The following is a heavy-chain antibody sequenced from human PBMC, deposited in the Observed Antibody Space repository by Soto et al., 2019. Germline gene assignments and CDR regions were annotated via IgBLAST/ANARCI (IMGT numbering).Heavy chain of an antibody. CDR3: AKDHWGSY. CDR1: GIAFSTYA. D-gene: IGHD3-16*01. CDR2: ISGSGGST. Sequence: PGGSLRLSCAASGIAFSTYAMSWVRQAPGKGLEWVSAISGSGGSTYYADSVKGRFTISRDNSKNTLYLQMNSLRAEDTALYYCAKDHWGSYSGQGTLVTVSS. J-gene: IGHJ4*02. V-gene: IGHV3-23*01.